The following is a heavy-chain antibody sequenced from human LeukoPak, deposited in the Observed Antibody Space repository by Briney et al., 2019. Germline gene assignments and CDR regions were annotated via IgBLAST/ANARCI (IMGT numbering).Heavy chain of an antibody. D-gene: IGHD3-22*01. CDR1: GFTVSSNY. CDR2: IYSGGST. CDR3: ARSRRGDSSGYYSLDAFDI. Sequence: GGSLRLSCAASGFTVSSNYMSWVRQAPGKGLEWVSVIYSGGSTYYADSVKGRFTISRDNSKNTLYLQMNSLRAEDTAVYYCARSRRGDSSGYYSLDAFDIWGQGTMVTVSS. V-gene: IGHV3-53*01. J-gene: IGHJ3*02.